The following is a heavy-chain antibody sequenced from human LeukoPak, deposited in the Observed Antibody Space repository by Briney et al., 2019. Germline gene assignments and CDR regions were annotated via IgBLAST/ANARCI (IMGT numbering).Heavy chain of an antibody. CDR1: GGSVSSGSYY. V-gene: IGHV4-61*01. J-gene: IGHJ5*02. CDR3: ASLYCSRTSCYMDP. Sequence: SETLSLTCTVSGGSVSSGSYYWSWIRQPPGKGLEWIGYTYYSGSSNYNPSLKSRVTISLDTSKNQFSLNLKSVTAADTAVFYCASLYCSRTSCYMDPWGQGTLVIVSS. CDR2: TYYSGSS. D-gene: IGHD2-2*02.